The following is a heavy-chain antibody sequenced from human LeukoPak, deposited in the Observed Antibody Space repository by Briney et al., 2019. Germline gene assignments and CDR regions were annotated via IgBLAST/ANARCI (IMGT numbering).Heavy chain of an antibody. CDR2: IYSGGST. CDR1: GFTVSSNY. V-gene: IGHV3-53*05. CDR3: ARENAPLRIVGATPAFDI. Sequence: GGSLRLSCAASGFTVSSNYMSWVRQAPGKGLEWVSVIYSGGSTYYADSVKGRFTISRDNSKNTLYLQMNSLRAEDTAVYYCARENAPLRIVGATPAFDIWGQGTMVTVSS. D-gene: IGHD1-26*01. J-gene: IGHJ3*02.